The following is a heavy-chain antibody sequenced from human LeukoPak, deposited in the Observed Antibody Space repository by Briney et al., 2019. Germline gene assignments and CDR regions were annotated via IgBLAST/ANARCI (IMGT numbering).Heavy chain of an antibody. V-gene: IGHV3-43*02. CDR3: AKDGGYCSGGSCYGWFDP. CDR1: GFTFDDYA. Sequence: GGSLRLSCAASGFTFDDYAMHWVRQAPGKGLEWVSLISGDGGSTYYADSAKGRFTISRDNSKNSLYLQMNSLRTEDTALYYCAKDGGYCSGGSCYGWFDPWGQGTLVTVSS. CDR2: ISGDGGST. J-gene: IGHJ5*02. D-gene: IGHD2-15*01.